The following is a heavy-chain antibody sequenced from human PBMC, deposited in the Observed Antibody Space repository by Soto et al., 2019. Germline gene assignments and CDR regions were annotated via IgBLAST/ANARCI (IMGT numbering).Heavy chain of an antibody. V-gene: IGHV1-18*04. CDR2: ISCYNGDT. CDR3: AVGVDYGDYGYFDS. D-gene: IGHD4-17*01. CDR1: GYTFSSRG. Sequence: QVQMVQSGTEVKEPGASVKVSCKASGYTFSSRGISWVRQAPGQGLEWLGWISCYNGDTFYAQKVQDRVTMTTDRSTSTAYLDQRNLRSDDTAVYYCAVGVDYGDYGYFDSWGQGTLVTVSS. J-gene: IGHJ4*02.